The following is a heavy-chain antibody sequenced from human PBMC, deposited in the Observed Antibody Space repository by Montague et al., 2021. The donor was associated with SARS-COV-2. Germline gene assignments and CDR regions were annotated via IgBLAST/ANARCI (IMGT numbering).Heavy chain of an antibody. CDR2: SCSGGCDT. CDR3: AKADDYFDSGIDH. Sequence: XLRLSCAASGFTFDTFAMNWVRQAPGKGLEWVAVSCSGGCDTYYSESVKGRFIISRDNSRKTLYLQMKSLRAEDTAVYYCAKADDYFDSGIDHWGQGTLVTVSS. D-gene: IGHD3-9*01. CDR1: GFTFDTFA. V-gene: IGHV3-23*03. J-gene: IGHJ4*02.